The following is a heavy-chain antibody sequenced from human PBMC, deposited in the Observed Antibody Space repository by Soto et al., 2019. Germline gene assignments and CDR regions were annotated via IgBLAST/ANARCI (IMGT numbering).Heavy chain of an antibody. Sequence: QVQLVQSGAEVKKPGASVKVSCKAFGYTFTSYDINWVRQATGQGLEWMGWMNPDSGNTGSAQKFPGRVTMTRNTAINTAYMELSSLRSEDTAVYYCVRGEGRATSVWGQGTTVSVSS. CDR1: GYTFTSYD. CDR3: VRGEGRATSV. V-gene: IGHV1-8*02. J-gene: IGHJ6*02. D-gene: IGHD5-12*01. CDR2: MNPDSGNT.